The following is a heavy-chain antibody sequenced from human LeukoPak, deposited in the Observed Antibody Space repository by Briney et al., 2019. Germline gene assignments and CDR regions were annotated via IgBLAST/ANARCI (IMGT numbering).Heavy chain of an antibody. CDR3: ARGGNGWYFDL. D-gene: IGHD1-14*01. CDR1: GGSISSSSHY. Sequence: PSETLSLTCTVSGGSISSSSHYWGWIRQPPGKGLEWIGSMYYSGGTYYNPSLKSRVTISIDTSKNQFSLKLNSVTAADTAVYFCARGGNGWYFDLWGRGTLVTVSS. CDR2: MYYSGGT. J-gene: IGHJ2*01. V-gene: IGHV4-39*01.